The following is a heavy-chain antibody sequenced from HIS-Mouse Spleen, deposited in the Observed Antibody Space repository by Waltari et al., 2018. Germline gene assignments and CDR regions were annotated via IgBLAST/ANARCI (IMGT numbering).Heavy chain of an antibody. CDR2: IYYSGST. V-gene: IGHV4-39*07. CDR3: AREIPYSSSWYDWYFDL. Sequence: QLQLQESGPGLVKPSETLSATCPAAGGSIGSSSYYWGWIRQPPGKGLEWIGSIYYSGSTYYNPSLKSRVTISVDTSKNQFSLKLSSVTAADTAVYYCAREIPYSSSWYDWYFDLWGRGTLVTVSS. D-gene: IGHD6-13*01. CDR1: GGSIGSSSYY. J-gene: IGHJ2*01.